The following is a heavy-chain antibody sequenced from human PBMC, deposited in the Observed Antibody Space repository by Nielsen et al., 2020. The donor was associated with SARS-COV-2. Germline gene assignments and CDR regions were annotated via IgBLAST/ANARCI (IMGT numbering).Heavy chain of an antibody. V-gene: IGHV3-48*04. CDR2: ISSSGSTI. CDR3: ARSGGVDPSYWYFDL. Sequence: GESLKISCAASGFTFSTYWMSWVRQAPGKGLEWVSYISSSGSTIYYADSVKGRFTISRDNAKNSLYLQMNSLRAEDTAVYYCARSGGVDPSYWYFDLWGRGTLVTVSS. J-gene: IGHJ2*01. CDR1: GFTFSTYW. D-gene: IGHD2-8*01.